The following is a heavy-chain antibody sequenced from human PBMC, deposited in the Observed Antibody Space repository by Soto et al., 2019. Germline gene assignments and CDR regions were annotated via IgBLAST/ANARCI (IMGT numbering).Heavy chain of an antibody. V-gene: IGHV1-8*01. J-gene: IGHJ3*02. CDR2: MNPNSGNT. D-gene: IGHD2-15*01. CDR3: EWCRLDAFDI. CDR1: GYTFTSYD. Sequence: QVQLVQSGAEVRKPGASVKVSCTASGYTFTSYDINWVRQATGQGLEWRGWMNPNSGNTGYAQKFQGRVIMTRNTAISTAYSERRSMRSEDTAVYYCEWCRLDAFDIWGQGAMVTVSS.